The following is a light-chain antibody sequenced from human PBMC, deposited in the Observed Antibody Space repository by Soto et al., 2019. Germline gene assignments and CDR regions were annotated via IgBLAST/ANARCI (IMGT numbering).Light chain of an antibody. CDR1: SSSIGAGYD. V-gene: IGLV1-40*01. J-gene: IGLJ2*01. CDR2: DNS. Sequence: QPVLTQPPSVSGAPGQRVTLSCTGSSSSIGAGYDVHWYQQLPGRAHKLLIYDNSNRPSGVPDRFSGSKAGTSASRAITGRQAEDEADYYCLSFASSLSVVFGGGTKLTVL. CDR3: LSFASSLSVV.